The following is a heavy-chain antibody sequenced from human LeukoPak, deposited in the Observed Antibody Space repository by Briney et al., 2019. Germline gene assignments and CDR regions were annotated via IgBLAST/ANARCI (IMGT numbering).Heavy chain of an antibody. CDR1: GGSISTYY. Sequence: SETLSLTCTVSGGSISTYYWSWIRQSPGKGLEWIGSIYYSGSTNYNPSLKSRVTISIDASKSQFSLKLTSVTGADTALYYCARQVGRGAYDAWYFDHWGPGTLVTVSS. J-gene: IGHJ4*02. CDR3: ARQVGRGAYDAWYFDH. D-gene: IGHD5-12*01. V-gene: IGHV4-59*08. CDR2: IYYSGST.